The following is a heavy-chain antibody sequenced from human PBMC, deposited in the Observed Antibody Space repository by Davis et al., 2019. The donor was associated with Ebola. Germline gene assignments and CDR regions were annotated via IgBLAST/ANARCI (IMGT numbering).Heavy chain of an antibody. J-gene: IGHJ6*02. CDR2: IDSDGSNR. CDR1: GFPLRDYT. Sequence: PGGSLRLSCVASGFPLRDYTMTWVRQAPGKGLMWVSRIDSDGSNRKYADSVKGRFTISRDNAKNTLYLQMNSLTADDTAVYYCVRDPGVLRFLEWSAYYNMDIWGQGTTVTVSS. V-gene: IGHV3-74*01. CDR3: VRDPGVLRFLEWSAYYNMDI. D-gene: IGHD3-3*01.